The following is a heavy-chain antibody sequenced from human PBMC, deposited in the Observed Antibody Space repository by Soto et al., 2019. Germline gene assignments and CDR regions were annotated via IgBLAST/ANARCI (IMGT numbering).Heavy chain of an antibody. V-gene: IGHV4-30-4*01. J-gene: IGHJ4*02. CDR1: GSSISSGDYY. CDR3: ARASGYSSLFDF. D-gene: IGHD5-18*01. CDR2: IYNSETT. Sequence: PSETLSLTCTVSGSSISSGDYYWNWIRQPPGKGLEWIGYIYNSETTYYNPSLKSRLTISLDTSKNHFSLKLSSVTATDTAVYYCARASGYSSLFDFWGQGTLVTVSS.